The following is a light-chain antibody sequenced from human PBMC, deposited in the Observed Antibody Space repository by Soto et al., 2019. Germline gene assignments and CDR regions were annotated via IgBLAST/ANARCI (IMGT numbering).Light chain of an antibody. J-gene: IGKJ4*01. CDR3: QQYDDYPLT. Sequence: DIQMTQSPSSLSASVGDRVTITCRASQSISNNDLNWYQQIPGKAPKILIYAASNLQGGVPSRFSGSGSGTDFTLTISSLQFEDFATYYCQQYDDYPLTFGGGTKVDIK. CDR2: AAS. CDR1: QSISNND. V-gene: IGKV1-39*01.